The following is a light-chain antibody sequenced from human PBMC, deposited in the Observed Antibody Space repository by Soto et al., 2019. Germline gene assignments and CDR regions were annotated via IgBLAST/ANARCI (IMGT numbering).Light chain of an antibody. CDR3: GTWDSSAVV. V-gene: IGLV1-51*01. Sequence: SVLTPPPSVSAAPGPKVTIFCSNIGNTYVSWYQQLPGTAPKLLIYDNNQRPSGIPDRFSGSKSGTSANLGITGLQTGDEADYYCGTWDSSAVVFGGGTKLTVL. J-gene: IGLJ2*01. CDR1: NIGNTY. CDR2: DNN.